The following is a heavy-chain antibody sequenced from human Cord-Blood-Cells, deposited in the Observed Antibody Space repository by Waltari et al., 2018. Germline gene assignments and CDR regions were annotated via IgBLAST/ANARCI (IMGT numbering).Heavy chain of an antibody. J-gene: IGHJ4*02. V-gene: IGHV3-23*01. CDR3: AKDFGGIVATMVDY. CDR1: GFTFSSYA. D-gene: IGHD5-12*01. Sequence: EVQLLESGGGLVQPGGSLRLSCAASGFTFSSYAMSWVRQAPGKGLEWVSAISGSGGSTYYADSGKGRFTISRDNSKNTLYLQMNSLRAEDTAVYYCAKDFGGIVATMVDYWGQGTLVTVSS. CDR2: ISGSGGST.